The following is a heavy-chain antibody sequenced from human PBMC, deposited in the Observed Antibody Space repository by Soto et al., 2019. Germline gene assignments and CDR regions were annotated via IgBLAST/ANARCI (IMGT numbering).Heavy chain of an antibody. CDR3: ASDTDYYGSGSSRGPFDY. CDR2: IKQDGSEK. J-gene: IGHJ4*02. CDR1: GFSIDDFA. Sequence: GGSLRLSCAASGFSIDDFAMHWVRQAPGKGLEWVANIKQDGSEKYYVDSVKGRFTISRDNAKNSLYLQMNSLRAEDTAVYYCASDTDYYGSGSSRGPFDYWGQGTLVTVSS. D-gene: IGHD3-10*01. V-gene: IGHV3-7*01.